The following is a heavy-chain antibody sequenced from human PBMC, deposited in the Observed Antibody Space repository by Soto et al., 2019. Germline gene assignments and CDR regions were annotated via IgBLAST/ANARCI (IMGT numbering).Heavy chain of an antibody. D-gene: IGHD4-4*01. J-gene: IGHJ4*02. CDR2: INHSGST. CDR3: ARDDYSNYAPKSFGY. Sequence: KPSETLSLTCAVYGGSFSGYYWSWIRQPPGKGLEWIGEINHSGSTNYNPSLKSRVTISVDTSKNQFSLKLSSVTAADTAVYYCARDDYSNYAPKSFGYWGQGTLVTVSS. CDR1: GGSFSGYY. V-gene: IGHV4-34*01.